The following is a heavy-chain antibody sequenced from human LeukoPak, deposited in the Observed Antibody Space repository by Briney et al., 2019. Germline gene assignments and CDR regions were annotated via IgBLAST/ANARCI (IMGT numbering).Heavy chain of an antibody. CDR3: AREITIFGVVIIPGWFDP. CDR2: IYYSGST. D-gene: IGHD3-3*01. J-gene: IGHJ5*02. Sequence: PSETLSLTCTVSGGSISSYYWSWIRQPPGKGLEWIGYIYYSGSTNYNPSLKSRVTISVDTSKNQFSLKLSSVTAADTAVYYCAREITIFGVVIIPGWFDPWGQGTLVTVSS. CDR1: GGSISSYY. V-gene: IGHV4-59*01.